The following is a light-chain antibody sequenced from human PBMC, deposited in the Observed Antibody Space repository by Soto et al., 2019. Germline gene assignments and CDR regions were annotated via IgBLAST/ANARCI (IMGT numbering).Light chain of an antibody. CDR1: SSDIGVYTF. Sequence: QSALTQPASVSGSPGQSITIPCTGSSSDIGVYTFVSWYQQHPGKAPKLLIYDVSYRPSGISDRFSGSKSGNTASLTISGLQPEDEADYYCSSYGATSTLFGGGTKVTVL. J-gene: IGLJ2*01. CDR2: DVS. CDR3: SSYGATSTL. V-gene: IGLV2-14*03.